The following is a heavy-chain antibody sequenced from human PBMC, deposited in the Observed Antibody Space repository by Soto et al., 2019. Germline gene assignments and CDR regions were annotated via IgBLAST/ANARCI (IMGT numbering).Heavy chain of an antibody. CDR3: ARIAKGRYSYGPLGFDY. Sequence: QVQLVQSGAEVKKPGSSVKVSCKASGGTFSSYAISWVRQAPGQGLEWMGGIIPIFGTANYAQKFQGRVTITADESTSTAYMGLSSLRSEDTAVYSCARIAKGRYSYGPLGFDYWGQGTLVTVSS. J-gene: IGHJ4*02. CDR2: IIPIFGTA. V-gene: IGHV1-69*01. CDR1: GGTFSSYA. D-gene: IGHD5-18*01.